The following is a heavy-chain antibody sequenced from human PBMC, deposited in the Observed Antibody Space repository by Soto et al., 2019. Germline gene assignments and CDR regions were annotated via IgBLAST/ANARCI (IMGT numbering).Heavy chain of an antibody. CDR1: GFTFSSYG. Sequence: GGSLRLSCAASGFTFSSYGMHWVRQAPGKGLEWVAVIWYDGSNKYYADSVKGRFTISRDNSKNTLYLQMNSLRAEDTAVYYCARDPGLLRIAAAGKDGMDVWGQGTTVTVSS. J-gene: IGHJ6*02. D-gene: IGHD6-13*01. CDR3: ARDPGLLRIAAAGKDGMDV. CDR2: IWYDGSNK. V-gene: IGHV3-33*01.